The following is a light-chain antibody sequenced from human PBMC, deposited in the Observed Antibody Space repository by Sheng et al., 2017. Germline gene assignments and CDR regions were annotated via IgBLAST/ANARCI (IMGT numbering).Light chain of an antibody. Sequence: SFDLTQPPSVSVSPGQTATITCSGDQLIYAFWYQQRPGQSPVLIIYQNHRRPSEIPDRFSGSNSGNTATLTISGTQAMDEADYYCQALDSSTASYVFGPGTKVTVL. CDR1: QLIY. J-gene: IGLJ1*01. CDR2: QNH. CDR3: QALDSSTASYV. V-gene: IGLV3-1*01.